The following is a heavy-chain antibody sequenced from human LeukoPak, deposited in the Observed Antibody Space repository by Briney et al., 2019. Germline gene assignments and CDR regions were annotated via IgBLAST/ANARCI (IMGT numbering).Heavy chain of an antibody. CDR3: AREGYCGGDCYLFDY. CDR2: ISSSGSTI. J-gene: IGHJ4*02. D-gene: IGHD2-21*02. CDR1: GFTFSSYE. Sequence: GGSLRLSCAASGFTFSSYEMNWVRQAPGEGLDWLSYISSSGSTIYYADSVKGRFTISRDNAKNSLYLQMNSLRAEDTAVYYCAREGYCGGDCYLFDYWGQGTLVTVSS. V-gene: IGHV3-48*03.